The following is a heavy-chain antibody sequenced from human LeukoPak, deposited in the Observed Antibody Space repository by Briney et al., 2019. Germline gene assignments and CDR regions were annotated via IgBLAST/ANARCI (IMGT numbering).Heavy chain of an antibody. J-gene: IGHJ4*02. V-gene: IGHV3-74*03. D-gene: IGHD6-13*01. CDR3: ARGGSYIAAAENLDY. CDR1: GFIFTDYW. CDR2: IRGDGRAT. Sequence: GGSMRLSCAASGFIFTDYWMHWVRQAPGKELVWVARIRGDGRATTYADSVKGRFTISRDNSKNTLYLQMNSLRAEDTAVCYCARGGSYIAAAENLDYWGQGTLVTVSS.